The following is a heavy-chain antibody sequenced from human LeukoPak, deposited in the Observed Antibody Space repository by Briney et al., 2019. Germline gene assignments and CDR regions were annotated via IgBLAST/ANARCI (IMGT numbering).Heavy chain of an antibody. CDR2: IRYDGSNK. J-gene: IGHJ6*03. V-gene: IGHV3-30*02. CDR1: GFTFSSYG. CDR3: ARGVDYYYYYMDV. Sequence: GGSLRLSCAASGFTFSSYGMHWVRQAPGKGLEWVAFIRYDGSNKYYADSAKGRFTISRDNAKNSMYLQMNSLRAEDTAVYYCARGVDYYYYYMDVWGKGTTVTVSS.